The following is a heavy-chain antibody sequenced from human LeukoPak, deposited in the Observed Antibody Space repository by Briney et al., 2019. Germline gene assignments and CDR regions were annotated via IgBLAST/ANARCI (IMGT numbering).Heavy chain of an antibody. CDR2: IRSKANNYAT. Sequence: GGSLRLSCAASGFTFSVSAMHWVRQASGKGREWVGRIRSKANNYATEYDASVKGRFTITRDDSKNTAYLQMNSLRTEDTAVYYCTRHTMDVWGQGTTVTVSS. CDR1: GFTFSVSA. V-gene: IGHV3-73*01. J-gene: IGHJ6*01. CDR3: TRHTMDV.